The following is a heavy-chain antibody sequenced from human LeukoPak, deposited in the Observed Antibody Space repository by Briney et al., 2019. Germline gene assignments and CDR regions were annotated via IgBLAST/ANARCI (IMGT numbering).Heavy chain of an antibody. CDR2: VTGTGHKT. CDR3: TKDAKYCDSYLCHLDYFQY. D-gene: IGHD2-21*01. CDR1: GFILKKYG. V-gene: IGHV3-23*01. J-gene: IGHJ4*02. Sequence: GESVRLSCAASGFILKKYGMTWVRQAQGKGLKWVAGVTGTGHKTFYADSAKGRFTISRDDANNTMSLHINSLRVEDSAIYYCTKDAKYCDSYLCHLDYFQYWGQGILVTVSS.